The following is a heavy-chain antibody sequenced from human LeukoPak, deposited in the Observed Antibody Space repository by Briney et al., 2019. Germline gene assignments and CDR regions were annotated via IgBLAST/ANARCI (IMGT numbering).Heavy chain of an antibody. V-gene: IGHV5-51*01. CDR2: IYPGDSDT. CDR3: ARLFGGYFDWYAPLDY. D-gene: IGHD3-9*01. Sequence: GESLKISCKGSGYSFTSYWIGWVRQMPGKGLEWMGIIYPGDSDTRYSPSLQGQVTISADKSISTAYLQWSSLKASDTAMYYCARLFGGYFDWYAPLDYWGQGTLVTVSS. J-gene: IGHJ4*02. CDR1: GYSFTSYW.